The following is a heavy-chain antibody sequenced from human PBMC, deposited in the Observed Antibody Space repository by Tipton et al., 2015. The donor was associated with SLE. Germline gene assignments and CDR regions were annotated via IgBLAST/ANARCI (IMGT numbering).Heavy chain of an antibody. J-gene: IGHJ4*02. CDR3: ARGGVGGYDYFDY. CDR2: VYRSGIT. CDR1: GGSISSGSYY. V-gene: IGHV4-61*02. Sequence: TLSLTCTVSGGSISSGSYYWSWIRQSAGKGLEWIGRVYRSGITNYNPSLKSRVSISVDTSKNQVSLRLSSVTAADTAVYYCARGGVGGYDYFDYWGQGTLVTVSS. D-gene: IGHD5-12*01.